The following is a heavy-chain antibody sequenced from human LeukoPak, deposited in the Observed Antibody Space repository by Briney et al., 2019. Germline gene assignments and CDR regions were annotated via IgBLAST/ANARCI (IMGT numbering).Heavy chain of an antibody. D-gene: IGHD1-26*01. Sequence: PGGSLRLSCAASGFTFSSYWMSWVRQAPGKGLEWVANIKQDGSEKYYVDSVKGRFTISRDNAKNSLYLQMNSLRAKDTAVYYCARGNAPVWWELHPLAHAFDIWGQGTMVTVSS. J-gene: IGHJ3*02. CDR2: IKQDGSEK. V-gene: IGHV3-7*01. CDR3: ARGNAPVWWELHPLAHAFDI. CDR1: GFTFSSYW.